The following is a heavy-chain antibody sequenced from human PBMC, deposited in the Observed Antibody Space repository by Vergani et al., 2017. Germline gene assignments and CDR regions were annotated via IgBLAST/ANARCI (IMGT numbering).Heavy chain of an antibody. Sequence: QVQLVESGGGVVQPGRSLRLSCAASGFTFSSYAMHWVRQAPGKGLEGEAVISYEGSNKYYADSVKGRFTISRDNSKNTLYLQMHSLRAEDTAVYYCAANLVVAHAFDIWGQGTMVTVSS. CDR3: AANLVVAHAFDI. CDR2: ISYEGSNK. V-gene: IGHV3-30-3*01. CDR1: GFTFSSYA. J-gene: IGHJ3*02. D-gene: IGHD3-22*01.